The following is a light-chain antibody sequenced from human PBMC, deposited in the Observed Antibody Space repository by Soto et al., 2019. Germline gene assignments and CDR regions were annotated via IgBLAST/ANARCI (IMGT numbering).Light chain of an antibody. Sequence: EIVMTQSPATLSVSPGERATLSCRASQSVSSNLAWYQQKPGQTPRLLIYDASTRASGIPARFSGSGSGKDFTLTITSLEPEDFAVYFCQQGTFGQGSKVEI. J-gene: IGKJ1*01. CDR2: DAS. CDR1: QSVSSN. V-gene: IGKV3D-15*01. CDR3: QQGT.